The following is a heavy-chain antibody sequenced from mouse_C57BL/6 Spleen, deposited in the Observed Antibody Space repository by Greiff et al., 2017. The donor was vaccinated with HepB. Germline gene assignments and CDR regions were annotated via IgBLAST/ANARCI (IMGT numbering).Heavy chain of an antibody. Sequence: QVQLQQSGAELVRPGASVKLSCKASGYTFTDYYINWVKQRPGQGLEWIARIYPGSGNTYYNEKFKGKATLTAEKSSSTAYMQLSSLASEDSAVYFCARSREGFAYWGQGTLVTVSA. J-gene: IGHJ3*01. CDR3: ARSREGFAY. CDR1: GYTFTDYY. CDR2: IYPGSGNT. V-gene: IGHV1-76*01.